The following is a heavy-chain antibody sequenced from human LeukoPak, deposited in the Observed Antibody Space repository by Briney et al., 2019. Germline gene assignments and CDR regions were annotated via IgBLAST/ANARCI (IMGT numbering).Heavy chain of an antibody. J-gene: IGHJ5*02. Sequence: ASVTVSCKASGYTFTSYYMHWVRQAPGQGLEWMGLINPTGGSTGYAQKFQGRVTMTRDMSTSTDYMELSSLRSEDTAIYYCARDNSVGDNAWWFDPWAREPWSPSPQ. CDR2: INPTGGST. D-gene: IGHD1-26*01. CDR1: GYTFTSYY. V-gene: IGHV1-46*01. CDR3: ARDNSVGDNAWWFDP.